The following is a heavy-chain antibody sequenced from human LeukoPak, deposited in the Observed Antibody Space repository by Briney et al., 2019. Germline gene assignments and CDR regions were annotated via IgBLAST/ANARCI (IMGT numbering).Heavy chain of an antibody. Sequence: GGSLRLSCAASGFTFSSYSMNWVRQAPGKGLEWVSYISSSSSTIYYADSVKGRFTISRDNSKNTLYLQMNSLRAEDTAVYYCAKVGLVVVVPAAPGNWFDPWGQGTLVTVSS. D-gene: IGHD2-2*01. J-gene: IGHJ5*02. V-gene: IGHV3-48*01. CDR3: AKVGLVVVVPAAPGNWFDP. CDR1: GFTFSSYS. CDR2: ISSSSSTI.